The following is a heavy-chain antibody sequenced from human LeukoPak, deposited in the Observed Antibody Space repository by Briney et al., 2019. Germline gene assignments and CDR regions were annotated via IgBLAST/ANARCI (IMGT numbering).Heavy chain of an antibody. CDR1: GYTFTSYG. D-gene: IGHD1-14*01. V-gene: IGHV1-18*01. Sequence: ASVKVSCKASGYTFTSYGISWVRQAPGQGLEWMGWIRAYNGNTNYAQRLQGRVTMTTDTSTSTAYMELRSLRSDDTAVYYCARDRIRDATGDYWGQGTLVTVSS. CDR3: ARDRIRDATGDY. CDR2: IRAYNGNT. J-gene: IGHJ4*02.